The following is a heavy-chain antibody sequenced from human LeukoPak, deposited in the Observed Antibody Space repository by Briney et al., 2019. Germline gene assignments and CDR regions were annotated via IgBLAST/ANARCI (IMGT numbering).Heavy chain of an antibody. CDR2: INHSGST. CDR3: ARGSTVLLWFGELNNWLDP. D-gene: IGHD3-10*01. J-gene: IGHJ5*02. CDR1: GGSFSGYY. V-gene: IGHV4-34*01. Sequence: PSETLSLTCAVYGGSFSGYYWSWIRQPPGKGLEWIGEINHSGSTNYNPSLKSRVTISVDTSKNQFSLKLSSVTAADTAVYYCARGSTVLLWFGELNNWLDPWGQGTLVTVSS.